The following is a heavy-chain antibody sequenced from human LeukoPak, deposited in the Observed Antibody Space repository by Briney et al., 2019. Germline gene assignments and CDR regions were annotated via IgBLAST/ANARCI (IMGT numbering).Heavy chain of an antibody. CDR3: ARQGGMELRGSDWFDP. V-gene: IGHV1-2*02. J-gene: IGHJ5*02. Sequence: ASVKVSCKASGYTFTDYYVYWVRQAPGQGLEWMGWINPNSGGTKYAQKFQGRVTMTGDTSISTAYMELSRLRSDDTAVYYCARQGGMELRGSDWFDPWGQGTLVTVSS. CDR2: INPNSGGT. CDR1: GYTFTDYY. D-gene: IGHD1-7*01.